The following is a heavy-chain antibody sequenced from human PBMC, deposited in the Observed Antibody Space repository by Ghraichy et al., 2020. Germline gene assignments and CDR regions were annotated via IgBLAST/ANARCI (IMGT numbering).Heavy chain of an antibody. Sequence: GGSLRLSCAASGFTVSSNYMSWVRQAPVKGLEWVSVIYGDGTTHYADSVKGRFTISRDNSKNTLYLQMNSLRAEDMAVYYCAKDLIYWGQGTLVTVSS. CDR2: IYGDGTT. J-gene: IGHJ4*02. CDR1: GFTVSSNY. V-gene: IGHV3-66*01. CDR3: AKDLIY. D-gene: IGHD2-21*01.